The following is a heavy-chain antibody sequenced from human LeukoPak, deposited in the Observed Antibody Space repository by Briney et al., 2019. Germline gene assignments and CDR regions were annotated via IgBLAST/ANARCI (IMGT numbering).Heavy chain of an antibody. J-gene: IGHJ5*02. D-gene: IGHD2-21*01. V-gene: IGHV4-30-2*01. CDR3: ARHFRLVVENWFDP. CDR2: IYHSGST. CDR1: GGSISSGGYS. Sequence: SETLSLTCAVSGGSISSGGYSWSWIRQPPGKGLEWIGYIYHSGSTYYNPSLKSRVTISVDRSKNQFSLKLSSVTAADTAIYYCARHFRLVVENWFDPWGQGTLVTVSS.